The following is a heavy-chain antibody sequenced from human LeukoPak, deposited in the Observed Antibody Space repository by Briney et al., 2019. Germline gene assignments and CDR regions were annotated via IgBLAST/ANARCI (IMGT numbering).Heavy chain of an antibody. V-gene: IGHV4-61*02. J-gene: IGHJ4*02. Sequence: PSETLSLTCTVSGGSISSSPYYWSWIRQPAGKGLEWIGRIYTSGSTNYNPSLKSRVTMSVDTSKSQFSLKLSSVTAADTAVYYCARDSGYYMAYFDYWGQGTLVTVSS. CDR3: ARDSGYYMAYFDY. CDR1: GGSISSSPYY. D-gene: IGHD3-3*01. CDR2: IYTSGST.